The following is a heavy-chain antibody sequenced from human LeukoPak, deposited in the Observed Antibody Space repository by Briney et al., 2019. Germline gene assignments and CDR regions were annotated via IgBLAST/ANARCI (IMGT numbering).Heavy chain of an antibody. Sequence: GGSLRLSCAASGFTFSSYAMHWVRQAPGKGLEYVSAISSNGGSTYYANSVKGRFTISRDNSKNTLYLQMGSLRAEDMAVYYCAREGRTTVTTSSIVSPYYFDYWGQGTLVTVSS. D-gene: IGHD4-17*01. CDR1: GFTFSSYA. J-gene: IGHJ4*02. CDR3: AREGRTTVTTSSIVSPYYFDY. V-gene: IGHV3-64*01. CDR2: ISSNGGST.